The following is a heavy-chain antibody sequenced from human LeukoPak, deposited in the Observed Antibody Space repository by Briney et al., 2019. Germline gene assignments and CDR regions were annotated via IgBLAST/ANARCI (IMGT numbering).Heavy chain of an antibody. J-gene: IGHJ6*02. CDR2: ISYDGSTK. Sequence: GRSLRLSCAASGFTFSSYGMHWIRQAPGKGLEWVAVISYDGSTKYYADSVKGRFTISRDNSKNTLYLQMNSLRAEDTAVYYCAKDLWGSGSYYYYYGMDVWGQGTTVTVSS. CDR1: GFTFSSYG. D-gene: IGHD3-10*01. CDR3: AKDLWGSGSYYYYYGMDV. V-gene: IGHV3-30*18.